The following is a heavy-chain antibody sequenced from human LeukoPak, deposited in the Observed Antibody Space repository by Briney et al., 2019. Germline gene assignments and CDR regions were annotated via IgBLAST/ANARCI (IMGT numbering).Heavy chain of an antibody. D-gene: IGHD2-8*01. V-gene: IGHV4-39*07. CDR1: GGSISSSSYF. CDR2: INYSGST. Sequence: PSETLSLTCTVSGGSISSSSYFWGWIRQPPGKGLEWIGSINYSGSTYYNPSLKSRVTISVDTSMNQFSLKLSSVSAADTAVYYCARVYCSNGVCYYFDYWGQGTLVTVSS. CDR3: ARVYCSNGVCYYFDY. J-gene: IGHJ4*02.